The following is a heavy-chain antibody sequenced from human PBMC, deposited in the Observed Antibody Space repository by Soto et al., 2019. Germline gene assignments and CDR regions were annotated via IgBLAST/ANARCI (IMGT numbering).Heavy chain of an antibody. CDR2: IYHSGST. CDR3: ARHRGYCSGGSCCRYFDY. Sequence: SETLSLTCAVSGGSISSSNWWSWVRQPPGKGLEWIGEIYHSGSTNYNPSLKSRVTISVDKSKNQFSLKLSSVTAADTAVYYCARHRGYCSGGSCCRYFDYWGQGTLVTVAS. CDR1: GGSISSSNW. D-gene: IGHD2-15*01. J-gene: IGHJ4*02. V-gene: IGHV4-4*02.